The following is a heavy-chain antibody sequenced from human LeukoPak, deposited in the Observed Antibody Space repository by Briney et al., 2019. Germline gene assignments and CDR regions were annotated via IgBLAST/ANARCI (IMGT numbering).Heavy chain of an antibody. CDR2: IYYTGRT. D-gene: IGHD3-22*01. Sequence: SETLSLTCTVSGGSISNSNYYWGWIRKPPGKGLEWIGSIYYTGRTNYNPSLKSRVTISVNTSKNQFSLKLSSVTAADAAVYYCARDPGYYYDSRETHFDYWGQGTLVSVSS. CDR3: ARDPGYYYDSRETHFDY. V-gene: IGHV4-39*07. J-gene: IGHJ4*02. CDR1: GGSISNSNYY.